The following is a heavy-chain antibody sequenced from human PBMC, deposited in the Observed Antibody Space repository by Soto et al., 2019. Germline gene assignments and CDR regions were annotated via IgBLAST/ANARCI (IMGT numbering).Heavy chain of an antibody. Sequence: SETLSLTCTVSGGSVFSGSYCLSWIRPPPGKGLEWIGYIYYSGTTNYNPSLKSRVSISLDMSKNQFSLELSSVNAADTAVYYCARDKSSSGWSTNWFDTWGQGTPVTVSS. CDR1: GGSVFSGSYC. CDR3: ARDKSSSGWSTNWFDT. D-gene: IGHD6-19*01. V-gene: IGHV4-61*01. CDR2: IYYSGTT. J-gene: IGHJ5*02.